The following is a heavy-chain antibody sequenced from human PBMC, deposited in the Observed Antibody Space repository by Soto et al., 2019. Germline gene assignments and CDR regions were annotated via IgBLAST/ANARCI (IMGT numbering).Heavy chain of an antibody. CDR1: GFTFSSYA. D-gene: IGHD5-12*01. J-gene: IGHJ4*02. V-gene: IGHV3-23*01. CDR2: ISGSGGST. CDR3: AKALARWWLVDY. Sequence: GGSLRPSCAASGFTFSSYAMSWVRQAPGKGLECVSAISGSGGSTYYADSVKGRFTISRDNSKNTLYLQMNSLRAEDTAVYYCAKALARWWLVDYWGQGTLVTVYS.